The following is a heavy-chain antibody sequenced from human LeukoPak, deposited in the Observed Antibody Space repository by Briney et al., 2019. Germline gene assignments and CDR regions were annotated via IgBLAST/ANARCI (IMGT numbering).Heavy chain of an antibody. CDR2: INHSGST. D-gene: IGHD4-4*01. Sequence: PSETLSLTCAVYGGSFSGYYWSWIRQPPGKGLERIGEINHSGSTNYNPSLKSRVTISVDTSKNQFSLKLSSVTAADTAVYYCAGQAGNPDAFDIWGQGTMVTVSS. CDR1: GGSFSGYY. CDR3: AGQAGNPDAFDI. V-gene: IGHV4-34*01. J-gene: IGHJ3*02.